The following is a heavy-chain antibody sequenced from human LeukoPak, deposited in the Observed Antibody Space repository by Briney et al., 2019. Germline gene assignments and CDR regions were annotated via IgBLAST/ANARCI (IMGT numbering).Heavy chain of an antibody. V-gene: IGHV3-53*01. CDR2: IYSGGST. CDR1: GFTVSSNY. D-gene: IGHD5-18*01. CDR3: ARVRSYGTFDY. Sequence: PGGSLRLSCAASGFTVSSNYMSWVRQAPGKGLEWVSVIYSGGSTYYADSVKGRFTISRDNSKNTLYLRMNSLRAEDTAVYYCARVRSYGTFDYWGQGTLVTVSS. J-gene: IGHJ4*02.